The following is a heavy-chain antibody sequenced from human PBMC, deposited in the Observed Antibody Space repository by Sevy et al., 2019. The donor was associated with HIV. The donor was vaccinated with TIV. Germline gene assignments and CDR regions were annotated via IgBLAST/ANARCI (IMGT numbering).Heavy chain of an antibody. D-gene: IGHD3-9*01. CDR2: ISNSGANT. CDR1: GFTFTNYG. V-gene: IGHV3-23*01. CDR3: AKEWTLLTDWYGEFDY. J-gene: IGHJ4*02. Sequence: GGSLRLSCAASGFTFTNYGMHWVRQAPGKGLEWVSGISNSGANTYYADSVRGRFTVSRDNSKNTVYLQLNSLRAEDTAIYYCAKEWTLLTDWYGEFDYWGQGTLVTVSS.